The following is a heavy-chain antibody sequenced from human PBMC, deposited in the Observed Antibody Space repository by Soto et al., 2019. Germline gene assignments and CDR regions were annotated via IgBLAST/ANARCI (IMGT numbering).Heavy chain of an antibody. CDR3: ARVYYYDSSGYLSFDP. V-gene: IGHV4-39*01. J-gene: IGHJ5*02. CDR1: GGSISSSSYY. CDR2: IYYSGST. Sequence: PSETLSLTCTVSGGSISSSSYYWGWIRQPPGKGLEWIGSIYYSGSTYYNPSLKSRVTISVDTSKNQFSLKLSSVTAADTAVYYCARVYYYDSSGYLSFDPWGQGTLVTVSS. D-gene: IGHD3-22*01.